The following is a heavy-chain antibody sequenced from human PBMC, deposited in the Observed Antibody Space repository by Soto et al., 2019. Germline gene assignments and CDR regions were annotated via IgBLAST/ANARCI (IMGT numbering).Heavy chain of an antibody. CDR2: IYYSGST. CDR3: ARGWNYYDSSGYNFQYYFDY. D-gene: IGHD3-22*01. CDR1: GGSISSGDYY. J-gene: IGHJ4*02. Sequence: SETLSLTCTVSGGSISSGDYYWSWIRQPPGKGLEWIGYIYYSGSTYYNPSLKSRVTISVDTSKNQFSLKLSSVTAADTAVYYCARGWNYYDSSGYNFQYYFDYWGQGTLVTVSS. V-gene: IGHV4-30-4*01.